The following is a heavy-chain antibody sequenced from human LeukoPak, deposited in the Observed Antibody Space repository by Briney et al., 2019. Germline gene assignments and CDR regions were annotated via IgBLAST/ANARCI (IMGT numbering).Heavy chain of an antibody. Sequence: ASVKVSCKASGYTFTTYSIIWVRQAPGQGLEWMGWISTYNGNTKYPQKLQDRVIMTTDTSTSTAYMELRSLTSDDTAVYYCARDPELRLFDYWGQGTLVTVSS. D-gene: IGHD1-26*01. CDR1: GYTFTTYS. CDR3: ARDPELRLFDY. J-gene: IGHJ4*02. CDR2: ISTYNGNT. V-gene: IGHV1-18*01.